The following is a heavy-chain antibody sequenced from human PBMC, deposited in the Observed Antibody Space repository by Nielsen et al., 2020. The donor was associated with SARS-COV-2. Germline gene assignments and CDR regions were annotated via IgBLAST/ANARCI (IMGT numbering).Heavy chain of an antibody. CDR2: ISSSGSTI. Sequence: GESLKISCAASGFTFSDYYMSWIRQAPGKGLEWVSYISSSGSTIYYAASVKGRFTISRDNAKNSLYLQMNSLRAEDTAVYYCARETRGYSYGSPYYFDYWGQGTLVTVSS. J-gene: IGHJ4*02. CDR3: ARETRGYSYGSPYYFDY. CDR1: GFTFSDYY. V-gene: IGHV3-11*01. D-gene: IGHD5-18*01.